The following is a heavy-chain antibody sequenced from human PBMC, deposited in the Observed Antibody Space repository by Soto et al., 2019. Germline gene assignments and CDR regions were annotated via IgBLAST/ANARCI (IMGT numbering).Heavy chain of an antibody. D-gene: IGHD7-27*01. CDR1: GFTFSPFW. V-gene: IGHV3-74*01. Sequence: GGSLRLSCAASGFTFSPFWMHWVRQAPGKGLVWVSHINGDASTIVYADSVKGRFTVSRDNAKNTLYLQMNSLRAEDTAVYYCARSTGDWPFGGMDVWGQGTTVTVAS. CDR3: ARSTGDWPFGGMDV. CDR2: INGDASTI. J-gene: IGHJ6*02.